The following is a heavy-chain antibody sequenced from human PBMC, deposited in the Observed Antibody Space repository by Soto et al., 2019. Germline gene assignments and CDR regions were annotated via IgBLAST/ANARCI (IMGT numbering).Heavy chain of an antibody. J-gene: IGHJ5*02. D-gene: IGHD2-2*01. CDR2: INHSGSN. CDR3: ARGGVVVPAAMSHWFDP. CDR1: GGSFSGYY. Sequence: SETLSLTCAVYGGSFSGYYWSWIRQPPGKGLEWIGEINHSGSNNYNPSLKSRVTISVDTSKNQFSLKLCSVTAADTAVYYCARGGVVVPAAMSHWFDPWGQGTLVTVS. V-gene: IGHV4-34*01.